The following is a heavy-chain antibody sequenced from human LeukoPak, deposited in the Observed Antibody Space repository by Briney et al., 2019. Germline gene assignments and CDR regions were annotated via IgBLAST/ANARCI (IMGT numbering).Heavy chain of an antibody. D-gene: IGHD6-13*01. V-gene: IGHV4-30-4*07. CDR2: VYHSGST. J-gene: IGHJ4*02. Sequence: SETLSLTCAVSSGSISSDGFSWNWIRQPLGKGLEWIGYVYHSGSTYYHPSLKNRVTISVDTSKNQFSLRLRSVTAADTAVYYCARVTGYMVEDYFDSWGQGTLVTVSS. CDR3: ARVTGYMVEDYFDS. CDR1: SGSISSDGFS.